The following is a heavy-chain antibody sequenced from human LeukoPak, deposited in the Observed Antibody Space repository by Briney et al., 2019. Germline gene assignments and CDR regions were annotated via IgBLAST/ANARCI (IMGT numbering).Heavy chain of an antibody. CDR1: GYTFTGYY. V-gene: IGHV1-2*02. CDR2: INPNSGGT. D-gene: IGHD1-26*01. CDR3: ARGATCNDY. Sequence: GASVKVSCKASGYTFTGYYMHWVRQAPGQGLEWMGWINPNSGGTNYAQKFQGRVTMTRDTSTSTVYMELSSLRSEDTAVYYCARGATCNDYWGQGTLVTVSS. J-gene: IGHJ4*02.